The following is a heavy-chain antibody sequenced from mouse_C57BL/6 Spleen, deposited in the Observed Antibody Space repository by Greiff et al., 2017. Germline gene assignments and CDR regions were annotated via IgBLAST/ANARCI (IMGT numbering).Heavy chain of an antibody. CDR1: GYTFTEYT. J-gene: IGHJ2*01. D-gene: IGHD4-1*01. CDR2: FYPGSGSI. V-gene: IGHV1-62-2*01. CDR3: ARHEGRGGLGGAFDY. Sequence: VQLQQSGAELVKPGASVKLSCKASGYTFTEYTIHWVKQRSGQGLEWIGWFYPGSGSIKYNEKFKDKATLTADKSSSTVYMELRRVTSEDSAVYVCARHEGRGGLGGAFDYWGQGTTLTVSS.